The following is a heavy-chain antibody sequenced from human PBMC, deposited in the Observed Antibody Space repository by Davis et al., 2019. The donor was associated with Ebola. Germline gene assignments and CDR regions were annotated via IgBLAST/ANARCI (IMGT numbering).Heavy chain of an antibody. J-gene: IGHJ4*02. Sequence: GGSLRLSCAASGFTVSSNYMSWVRQAPGKGLEWVSVIYSGGSTYYADSVKGRFTISRDNSKNTLYLQMGSLRAEDMAVYYCARGLLWFGELLPSDYWGQGTLVTVSS. D-gene: IGHD3-10*01. V-gene: IGHV3-66*01. CDR2: IYSGGST. CDR1: GFTVSSNY. CDR3: ARGLLWFGELLPSDY.